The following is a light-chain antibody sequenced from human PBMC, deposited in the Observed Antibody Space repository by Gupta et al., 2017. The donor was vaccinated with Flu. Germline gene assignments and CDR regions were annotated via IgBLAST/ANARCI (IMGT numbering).Light chain of an antibody. CDR1: QSVLYHSTEKDY. J-gene: IGKJ4*01. V-gene: IGKV4-1*01. CDR2: WAT. Sequence: NCKSSQSVLYHSTEKDYLSWYQQEPGQPPKLLISWATTRESGVPDRFSASGSETDFTLTIASLQAEDVAVYYCQQYYDVPFTFGGGTKVEIK. CDR3: QQYYDVPFT.